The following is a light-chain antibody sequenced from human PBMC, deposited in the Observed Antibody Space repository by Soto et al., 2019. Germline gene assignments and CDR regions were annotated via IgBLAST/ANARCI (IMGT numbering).Light chain of an antibody. J-gene: IGLJ1*01. CDR3: AAWDDSLSGSV. CDR2: NNN. V-gene: IGLV1-47*02. Sequence: QSVLTQPPSASGTPGQRVTSACSCGIIGSNYVYWYQLLPGTAPRLLIHNNNQRPSGVPDRFSGSKSGASASLAISGLRSEDEADYYCAAWDDSLSGSVFGTGTKVTVL. CDR1: IIGSNY.